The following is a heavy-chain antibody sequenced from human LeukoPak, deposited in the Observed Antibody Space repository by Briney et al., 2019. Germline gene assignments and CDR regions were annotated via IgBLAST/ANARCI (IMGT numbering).Heavy chain of an antibody. CDR2: INPNSGGT. Sequence: ASVKVSCKVSGYTLTELSMHWVRQAPGQGLEWMGWINPNSGGTNYAQKFQGWVTMTRDTSISTAYMELSRLRSDDTAVYYCARESIAVAIDAFDIWGQGTMVTVSS. V-gene: IGHV1-2*04. J-gene: IGHJ3*02. CDR1: GYTLTELS. CDR3: ARESIAVAIDAFDI. D-gene: IGHD6-19*01.